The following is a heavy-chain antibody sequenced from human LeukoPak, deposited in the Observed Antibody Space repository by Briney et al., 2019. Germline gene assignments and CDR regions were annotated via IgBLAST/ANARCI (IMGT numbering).Heavy chain of an antibody. J-gene: IGHJ4*02. Sequence: ASVKVSCKASGYTFTNYGITWVRQAPGQGLEWMGWISAHDGTRNYALKHEDRVTMTTDTSTSTAYMELRGLRSDDTAVYYCARGMAGAISYWGQGTLVTVSS. D-gene: IGHD1-26*01. CDR3: ARGMAGAISY. V-gene: IGHV1-18*01. CDR1: GYTFTNYG. CDR2: ISAHDGTR.